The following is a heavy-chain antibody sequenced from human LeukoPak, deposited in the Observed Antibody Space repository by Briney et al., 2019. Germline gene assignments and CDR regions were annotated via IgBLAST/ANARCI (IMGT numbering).Heavy chain of an antibody. Sequence: PGGSLRLSCAASGFTFSNYWMSWVRQAPGKGLEWVASIKEDGSDKYYVDSVKGRFTISRDNAKNSLYLQMDSLRADDTAVYYCAGDTYRFDDYWGQGTLVTVSS. CDR2: IKEDGSDK. CDR1: GFTFSNYW. V-gene: IGHV3-7*01. CDR3: AGDTYRFDDY. J-gene: IGHJ4*02.